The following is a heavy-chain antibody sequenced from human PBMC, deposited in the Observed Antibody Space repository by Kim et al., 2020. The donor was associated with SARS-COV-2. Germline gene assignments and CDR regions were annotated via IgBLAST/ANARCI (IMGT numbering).Heavy chain of an antibody. CDR1: GFTFSSYG. V-gene: IGHV3-33*01. D-gene: IGHD3-10*01. Sequence: EGSLRLSCAASGFTFSSYGMHWVRQAPGKGLEWVAVIWYDGSNKYYADSVKGRFTISRDNSKNTLYLQMNSLRAEDTAVYYCARAQQGVYYYNTALDYWGQRALVTVSS. CDR2: IWYDGSNK. CDR3: ARAQQGVYYYNTALDY. J-gene: IGHJ4*02.